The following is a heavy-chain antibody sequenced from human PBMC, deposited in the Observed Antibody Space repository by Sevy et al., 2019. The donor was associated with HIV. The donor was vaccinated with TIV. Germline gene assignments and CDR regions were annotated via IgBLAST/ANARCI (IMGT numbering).Heavy chain of an antibody. J-gene: IGHJ4*02. CDR1: GFTFSSYG. CDR3: ARDVDSSGDLDY. CDR2: IWYDGSNK. Sequence: GGSLRLSCAASGFTFSSYGMHWVRQAPGKGLEWVAVIWYDGSNKYYADSVKGRFTIYRDNSKNTLYLQMNSLRAEDTAVYYCARDVDSSGDLDYWGQGTLVTVSS. D-gene: IGHD3-22*01. V-gene: IGHV3-33*01.